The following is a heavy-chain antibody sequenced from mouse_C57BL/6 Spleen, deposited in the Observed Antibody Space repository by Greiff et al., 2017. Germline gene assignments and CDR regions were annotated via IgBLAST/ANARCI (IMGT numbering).Heavy chain of an antibody. CDR2: IYPRDGST. V-gene: IGHV1-85*01. CDR1: GYTFTSYD. CDR3: ARVTPVVPYWYFEV. J-gene: IGHJ1*03. D-gene: IGHD1-1*01. Sequence: VQLQQSGPELVKPGASVKLSCKASGYTFTSYDIHWVKQRPGQGLEWIGCIYPRDGSTKSNEKFKGKATLTVDTSSSTAYMDLNSLTSEDSAVFYCARVTPVVPYWYFEVWGTAPTVTVSS.